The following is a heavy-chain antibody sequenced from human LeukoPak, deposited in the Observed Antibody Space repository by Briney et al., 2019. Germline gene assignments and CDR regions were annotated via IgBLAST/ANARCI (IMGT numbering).Heavy chain of an antibody. CDR3: ARDCRGYYCGGDSLFDY. J-gene: IGHJ4*02. Sequence: SETLSLTCTVSGGSISSSSYYWGWIRQPPGKGLEWIGSIYYSGSTYYNPSLKSRVTISVDTSKNQFSLKLSSVTAADTAVYYCARDCRGYYCGGDSLFDYWGQGTLVTVSS. D-gene: IGHD2-21*02. CDR2: IYYSGST. CDR1: GGSISSSSYY. V-gene: IGHV4-39*07.